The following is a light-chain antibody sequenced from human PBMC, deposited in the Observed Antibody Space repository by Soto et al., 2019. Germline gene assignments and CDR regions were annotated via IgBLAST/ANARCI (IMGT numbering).Light chain of an antibody. V-gene: IGLV1-40*01. CDR1: SSNIGAGYD. CDR3: QSYDSSCA. J-gene: IGLJ1*01. CDR2: GNS. Sequence: QSVLTQPPSVSGAPGQRVTISCTGSSSNIGAGYDVHWYQQLPGTAPKLLIYGNSNRPSGVPDRFSGSKSGTSASLAITGLQAEDEADYYCQSYDSSCAFGTGTKVTVL.